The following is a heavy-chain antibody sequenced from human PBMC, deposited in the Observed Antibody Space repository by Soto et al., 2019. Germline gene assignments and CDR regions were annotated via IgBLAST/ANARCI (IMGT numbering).Heavy chain of an antibody. CDR2: IIPISGTA. J-gene: IGHJ6*02. D-gene: IGHD2-2*01. Sequence: QVQLVQSGAEVKKPGSSVKVSCNACGGTFSSYAISWVRQAPGQGLEWMGGIIPISGTANYAQKFQGRVTITADESTSTAYMELSSLRSEDTAVYYCARSQGSSTSLEIYYYYYYGMDVWGQGTRVTVSS. V-gene: IGHV1-69*01. CDR3: ARSQGSSTSLEIYYYYYYGMDV. CDR1: GGTFSSYA.